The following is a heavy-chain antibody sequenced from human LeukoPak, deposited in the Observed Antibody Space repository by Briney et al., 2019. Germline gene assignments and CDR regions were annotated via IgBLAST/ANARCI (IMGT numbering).Heavy chain of an antibody. J-gene: IGHJ4*02. CDR2: ISYDGNIK. CDR3: ARDRSGAYSADY. D-gene: IGHD1-26*01. CDR1: GFTFRSHA. Sequence: GGLRLSCAASGFTFRSHAMHWVRQAPGKGLDWVAFISYDGNIKYCADSVKGRFTISRDNSKNTLYLQMNSLRSEDTGVFYCARDRSGAYSADYWGQGTLVTVSS. V-gene: IGHV3-30-3*01.